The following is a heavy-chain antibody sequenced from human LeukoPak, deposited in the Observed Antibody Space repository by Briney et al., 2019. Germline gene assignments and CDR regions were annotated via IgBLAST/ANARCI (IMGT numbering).Heavy chain of an antibody. Sequence: GGSLRLSCTASGFTFSTYAMNWVRQAPGKGLEWLSGISGSGNGTYYADSVKGRFIISRDNSKNMVYLQMNSLTVEDTATYYCAKRTMSAFDSWGQGTLLIVSS. CDR2: ISGSGNGT. V-gene: IGHV3-23*01. CDR1: GFTFSTYA. J-gene: IGHJ4*02. CDR3: AKRTMSAFDS. D-gene: IGHD5-24*01.